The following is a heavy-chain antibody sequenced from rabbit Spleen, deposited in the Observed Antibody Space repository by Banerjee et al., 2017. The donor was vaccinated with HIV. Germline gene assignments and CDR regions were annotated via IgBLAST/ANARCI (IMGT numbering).Heavy chain of an antibody. J-gene: IGHJ4*01. CDR3: ARDGAGGSYFAL. CDR2: IDPVFGIT. V-gene: IGHV1S7*01. D-gene: IGHD8-1*01. Sequence: QLKETGGGLVQPGGSLKLSCKASGFTLSSYYMNWVRQVPGKGLEWIGYIDPVFGITYYANWVYGRFSISRENAQNTVFLQMTSLTAADTATYFCARDGAGGSYFALWGQGTLVTVS. CDR1: GFTLSSYY.